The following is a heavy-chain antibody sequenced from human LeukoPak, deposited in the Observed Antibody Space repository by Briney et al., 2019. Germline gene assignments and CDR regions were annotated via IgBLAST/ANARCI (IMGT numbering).Heavy chain of an antibody. J-gene: IGHJ4*02. CDR1: GFTFSSHW. Sequence: GGSLRLSCAVSGFTFSSHWMSWVRQAPGKGLEWVANIEQVGGERYYVDSVKGRFTISRDNAKNLLYLQMNSLRAEDTAVYYCARDGFDAGIYFDSWGQGTLVTVSS. CDR3: ARDGFDAGIYFDS. D-gene: IGHD3-9*01. V-gene: IGHV3-7*01. CDR2: IEQVGGER.